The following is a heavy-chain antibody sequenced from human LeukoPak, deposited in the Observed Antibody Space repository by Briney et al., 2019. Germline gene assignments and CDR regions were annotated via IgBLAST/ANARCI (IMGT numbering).Heavy chain of an antibody. CDR1: GFTFDAYA. V-gene: IGHV3-43*02. CDR3: AKAGGRMEPRVWFDY. Sequence: GGSLRLSCAASGFTFDAYAMHWVRQAPGKGLEWVSLISGDGGSTYYADSVKGRFTISRDNSKNSLYLQMNSLRTEDTALYYCAKAGGRMEPRVWFDYWGQGTLVTVSS. D-gene: IGHD3-16*01. CDR2: ISGDGGST. J-gene: IGHJ4*02.